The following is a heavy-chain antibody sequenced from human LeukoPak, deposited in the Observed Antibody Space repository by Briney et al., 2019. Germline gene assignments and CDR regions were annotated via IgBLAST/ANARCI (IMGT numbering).Heavy chain of an antibody. CDR1: SGSISTSNYY. D-gene: IGHD6-13*01. J-gene: IGHJ4*02. V-gene: IGHV4-39*07. Sequence: PSETLSLTCTVSSGSISTSNYYWGWVRQPPGKALEWIGNIFYSGSTYYSPSLKSRVTISLDTSRNQFSLKLNSVTAADTAVYYCAIHRIAAARDFDYWGQGTLVTVSS. CDR2: IFYSGST. CDR3: AIHRIAAARDFDY.